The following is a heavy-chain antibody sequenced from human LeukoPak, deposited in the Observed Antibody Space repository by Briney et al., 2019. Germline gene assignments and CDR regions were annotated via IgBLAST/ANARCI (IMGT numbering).Heavy chain of an antibody. J-gene: IGHJ1*01. CDR3: ARSADCSSTSCYKLGYFQH. CDR2: ISAYNGNT. Sequence: ASVKVSCKASGGTFSSYAISWVRQAPGQGLEWMGWISAYNGNTNYAQKLQGRVTMTTDTSTSTAYMELRSLRTDDTAVYYCARSADCSSTSCYKLGYFQHWGQGTLVTVSS. D-gene: IGHD2-2*02. CDR1: GGTFSSYA. V-gene: IGHV1-18*01.